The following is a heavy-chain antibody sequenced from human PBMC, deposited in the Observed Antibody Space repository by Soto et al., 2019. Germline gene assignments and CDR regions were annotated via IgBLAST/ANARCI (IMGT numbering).Heavy chain of an antibody. CDR2: IYYSGST. D-gene: IGHD2-2*01. J-gene: IGHJ5*02. V-gene: IGHV4-59*01. CDR1: GGSISSYY. CDR3: ARDQSQLLSTGNWFDP. Sequence: SETLSLTCTVSGGSISSYYWSWIRQPPGKGLEWIGYIYYSGSTNYNPSLKSRVTISVDTSKNQFSLKLSSVTAADTAVYYCARDQSQLLSTGNWFDPWGQGTLVTVS.